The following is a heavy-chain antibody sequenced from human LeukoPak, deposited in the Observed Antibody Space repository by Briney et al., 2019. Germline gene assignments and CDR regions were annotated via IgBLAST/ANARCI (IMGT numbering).Heavy chain of an antibody. CDR2: IYTSGST. Sequence: SETLSLTCTVSGGSISSYYWSWIRQPAGKGLEWIGRIYTSGSTNYNPSLKSRVTMSVDTSKNQFSLKLSSVTAADTAVYYCARAPNYGDPISFDYWGQGTLVTVSS. CDR1: GGSISSYY. CDR3: ARAPNYGDPISFDY. D-gene: IGHD4-17*01. J-gene: IGHJ4*02. V-gene: IGHV4-4*07.